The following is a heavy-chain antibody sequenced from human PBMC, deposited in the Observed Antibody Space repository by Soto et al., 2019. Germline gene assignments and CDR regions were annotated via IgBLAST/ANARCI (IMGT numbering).Heavy chain of an antibody. CDR2: IIPIFGTA. J-gene: IGHJ5*02. V-gene: IGHV1-69*06. CDR1: GGTFSSYA. CDR3: ARADTPVGWFDP. Sequence: QVQLVQSGAEVKKPGSSVKVSCKASGGTFSSYAISWVRQAPGQGLEWMGGIIPIFGTANYAQKFQGRVTITANNATSTAYMELSSLRSEDTAVYYCARADTPVGWFDPWGQGTLVTVSS.